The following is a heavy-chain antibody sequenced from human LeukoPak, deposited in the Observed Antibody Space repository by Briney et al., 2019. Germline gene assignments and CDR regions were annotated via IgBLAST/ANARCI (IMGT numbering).Heavy chain of an antibody. CDR2: ISWNSGSI. V-gene: IGHV3-9*01. CDR3: AKDAKPMDRSGYYRVDYYFDY. Sequence: GGSLSLSCASSGFAFDDYAMHWVRQAPGKGLEWVSGISWNSGSICYADSVKGRFTISSDTAKNSLYLQMNSLRAEDTNLYYCAKDAKPMDRSGYYRVDYYFDYWGQGTLVTVSS. CDR1: GFAFDDYA. D-gene: IGHD3-22*01. J-gene: IGHJ4*02.